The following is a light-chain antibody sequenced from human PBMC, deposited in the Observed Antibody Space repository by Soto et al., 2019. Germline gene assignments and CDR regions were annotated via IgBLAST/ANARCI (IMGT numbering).Light chain of an antibody. Sequence: QSVLTQPRSVSGSPGQSVSISGTGTSSDVGRYSYVSWYQQHPGKAPKLMIYDVSERPSGVPDRFSGSKSGNTASLTISGLQAEDEADYYCCSYAGTYTGVFGTGTKVTVL. CDR3: CSYAGTYTGV. CDR1: SSDVGRYSY. CDR2: DVS. V-gene: IGLV2-11*01. J-gene: IGLJ1*01.